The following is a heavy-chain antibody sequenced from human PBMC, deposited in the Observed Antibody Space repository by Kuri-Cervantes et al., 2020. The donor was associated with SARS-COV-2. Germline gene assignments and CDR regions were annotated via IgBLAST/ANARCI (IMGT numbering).Heavy chain of an antibody. V-gene: IGHV4-59*08. CDR1: SDSITSYY. Sequence: GSLRLSCTVSSDSITSYYWSWIRQPPGKGLEWIGYIYYGGTTNYNPSLKSRVTISVDTSKNQFSLKLSSVTAADTAVYYCARVGAYLGYCSSTSCYGPFDYWGQGTLVTVSS. J-gene: IGHJ4*02. CDR2: IYYGGTT. D-gene: IGHD2-2*01. CDR3: ARVGAYLGYCSSTSCYGPFDY.